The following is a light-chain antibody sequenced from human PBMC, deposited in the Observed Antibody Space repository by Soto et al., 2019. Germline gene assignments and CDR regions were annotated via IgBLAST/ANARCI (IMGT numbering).Light chain of an antibody. J-gene: IGLJ1*01. Sequence: QSVLTQPASVSGSPGQSITISCTGTSGDIGSYNRVSWYQQHPGKAPKLMIFEVNKRPSGVSNRFSGSKSGNTASLTISGLKVEDEADYYCSSYAGSSNVFGTGTKVTVL. V-gene: IGLV2-23*02. CDR3: SSYAGSSNV. CDR1: SGDIGSYNR. CDR2: EVN.